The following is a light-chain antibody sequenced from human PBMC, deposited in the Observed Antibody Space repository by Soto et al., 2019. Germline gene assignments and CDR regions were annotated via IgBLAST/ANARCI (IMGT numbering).Light chain of an antibody. J-gene: IGLJ2*01. Sequence: QSALTQPPSVSGAPGQRVTISCTGSSSNIGAGYDVHWYQQLPGTAPKLLIYGNSNRPSGVPDRFSGSKSGTSASLAFTGLQAEDEADYYCQSYDSSLSALFGGGTKLTVL. CDR2: GNS. CDR3: QSYDSSLSAL. V-gene: IGLV1-40*01. CDR1: SSNIGAGYD.